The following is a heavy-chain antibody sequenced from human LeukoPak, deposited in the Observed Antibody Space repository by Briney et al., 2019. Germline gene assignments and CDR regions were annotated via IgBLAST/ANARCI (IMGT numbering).Heavy chain of an antibody. V-gene: IGHV4-39*02. CDR1: GGSISSSSYY. D-gene: IGHD3-10*01. J-gene: IGHJ4*02. Sequence: PSETLSLTCTVSGGSISSSSYYWGWIRQPPGKGLEWIGSISYSGNTYYNPYNPSLESRATISEDTSNNQFCLRRSSVTAAGTAVYYCAKDRPNFYGTSVSYYKIKGDFWGQGYLVTVSS. CDR2: ISYSGNT. CDR3: AKDRPNFYGTSVSYYKIKGDF.